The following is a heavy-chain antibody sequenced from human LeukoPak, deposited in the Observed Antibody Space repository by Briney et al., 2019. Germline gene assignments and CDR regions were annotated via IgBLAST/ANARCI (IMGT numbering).Heavy chain of an antibody. J-gene: IGHJ4*02. CDR3: ARGPDFYDSSGYYPI. CDR2: INHSGST. Sequence: SETLSLTCTVSLGSISSYYWSWIRQPPGKGLEWIGEINHSGSTKYNPSLKSRVTISVDRSKNQFSLKLSSVTAADTAVYYCARGPDFYDSSGYYPIWGQGTLVTVSS. D-gene: IGHD3-22*01. V-gene: IGHV4-34*01. CDR1: LGSISSYY.